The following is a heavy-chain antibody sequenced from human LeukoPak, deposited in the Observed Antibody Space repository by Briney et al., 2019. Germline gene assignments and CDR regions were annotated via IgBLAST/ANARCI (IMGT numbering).Heavy chain of an antibody. CDR3: ARDHRYGMDV. Sequence: SQTLSLTCAISGDSVSSNSAAWNGIRQSPSRGLEWLGRTYYRSKWYHDYAGSVKSRIIVNPDTSKNHFSLQLNSVTPEDTAVYYCARDHRYGMDVWGQGTTVTVSS. V-gene: IGHV6-1*01. CDR2: TYYRSKWYH. CDR1: GDSVSSNSAA. J-gene: IGHJ6*02.